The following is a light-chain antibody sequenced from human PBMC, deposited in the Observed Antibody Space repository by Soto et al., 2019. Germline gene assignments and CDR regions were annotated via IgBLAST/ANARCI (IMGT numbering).Light chain of an antibody. CDR1: SGYSNYK. CDR3: GADHGSGSNFVKV. Sequence: QPVLTQPPSASASLGASVTLTCTLSSGYSNYKVDWYQQRPGKGPRFVMRVGTGGIVGSKGDGIPDRFSVLGSGLNRYLTIKNIQEEDESDYHCGADHGSGSNFVKVLGG. J-gene: IGLJ2*01. CDR2: VGTGGIVG. V-gene: IGLV9-49*01.